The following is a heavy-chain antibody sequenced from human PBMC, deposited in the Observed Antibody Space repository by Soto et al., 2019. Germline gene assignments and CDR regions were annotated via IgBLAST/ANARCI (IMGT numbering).Heavy chain of an antibody. J-gene: IGHJ5*02. CDR3: ARDHSPGRANRGWQSWFHP. CDR2: ISAYNGNT. V-gene: IGHV1-18*01. D-gene: IGHD6-19*01. Sequence: EWMGWISAYNGNTNYAQKLQGRVTMTTDTSTSTAYMELRSLRSDDTAVYYCARDHSPGRANRGWQSWFHPLGQGPLVTVNS.